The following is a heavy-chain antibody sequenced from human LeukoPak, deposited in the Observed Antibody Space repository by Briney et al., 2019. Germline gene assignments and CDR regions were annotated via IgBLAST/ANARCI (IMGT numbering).Heavy chain of an antibody. D-gene: IGHD6-13*01. CDR3: ASGDSSSWYGVNDY. CDR2: IIPILGIA. V-gene: IGHV1-69*04. J-gene: IGHJ4*02. CDR1: GGTFSSYA. Sequence: ASVKVSCKASGGTFSSYAISWVRQAPGQGLEWMGRIIPILGIANYAQKFQGRVTITADKSTSTAYMELSSLRSEDTAVYYCASGDSSSWYGVNDYWGQGTLVTVSS.